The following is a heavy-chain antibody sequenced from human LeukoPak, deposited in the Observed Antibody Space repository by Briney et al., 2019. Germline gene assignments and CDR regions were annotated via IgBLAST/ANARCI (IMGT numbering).Heavy chain of an antibody. D-gene: IGHD6-13*01. CDR3: ARGSSSWSRTYYFDY. CDR1: GFTVSSNY. CDR2: IYSGGST. V-gene: IGHV3-53*04. Sequence: PGGSLRLSCAASGFTVSSNYMSWVRQAPGKGLEWVSVIYSGGSTYYADSVKGRFTISRHNSKNTLYLQMNSLRAEDTAVYYCARGSSSWSRTYYFDYWGQGTLVTVSS. J-gene: IGHJ4*02.